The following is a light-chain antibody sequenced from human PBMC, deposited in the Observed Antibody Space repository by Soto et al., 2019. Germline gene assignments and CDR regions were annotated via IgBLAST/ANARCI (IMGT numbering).Light chain of an antibody. CDR1: SSDVGGYKY. CDR2: EVS. V-gene: IGLV2-14*01. J-gene: IGLJ2*01. Sequence: QSALTQPASVSGSPGQSITISCTGTSSDVGGYKYVSWYQQHPDKAPKLIIFEVSNRPSGISSRFSGSKSGNTASLTISGLQADDEADYYCASYTSSSTSVIFGRGTQLIVL. CDR3: ASYTSSSTSVI.